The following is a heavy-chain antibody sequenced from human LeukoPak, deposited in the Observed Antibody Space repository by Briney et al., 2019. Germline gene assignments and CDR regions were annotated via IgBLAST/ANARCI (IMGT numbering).Heavy chain of an antibody. CDR3: AKNGDRGAYCSGGSCYPYYYYNMDV. J-gene: IGHJ6*03. Sequence: GGSLRLSWAASGFTLSSFGMSWVRQAPGKGLEWVSAIRSTGGTAYYADSVKGRFTISRDNSKNTLYLQMNSLRAEDTAIYYCAKNGDRGAYCSGGSCYPYYYYNMDVWGKGTTVTISS. V-gene: IGHV3-23*01. D-gene: IGHD2-15*01. CDR1: GFTLSSFG. CDR2: IRSTGGTA.